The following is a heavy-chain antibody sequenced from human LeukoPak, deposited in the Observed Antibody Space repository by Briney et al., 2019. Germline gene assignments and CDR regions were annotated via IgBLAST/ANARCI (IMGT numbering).Heavy chain of an antibody. CDR2: ISGSGGRT. Sequence: GGSLRLSCAASGFTFSSYAMSWVRQAPGKGLEWVSAISGSGGRTYYADSVKGRFTISRDNSKNTLYLQMNSLRAEDTAVYYCAKDLAYDHASGSYYRYWGQGTLVTVSS. D-gene: IGHD3-10*01. V-gene: IGHV3-23*01. CDR1: GFTFSSYA. CDR3: AKDLAYDHASGSYYRY. J-gene: IGHJ4*02.